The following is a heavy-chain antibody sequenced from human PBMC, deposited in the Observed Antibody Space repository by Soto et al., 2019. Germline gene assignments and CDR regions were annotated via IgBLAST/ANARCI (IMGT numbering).Heavy chain of an antibody. CDR2: ISYSGST. Sequence: QVQLQESGPGLVKPSQTLSLTCTISGGSINSGGYYWSWIRQHPGKGLEWIGYISYSGSTYYNPSLKSRVTITVATSKNQLSLKLSSVTAADTAVYYCATSDYDSSGYYGGFDYWGQGTLVTVSS. V-gene: IGHV4-31*03. J-gene: IGHJ4*02. CDR1: GGSINSGGYY. D-gene: IGHD3-22*01. CDR3: ATSDYDSSGYYGGFDY.